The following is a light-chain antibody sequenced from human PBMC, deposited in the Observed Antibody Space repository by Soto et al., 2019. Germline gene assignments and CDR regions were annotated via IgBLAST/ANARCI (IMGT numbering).Light chain of an antibody. V-gene: IGLV1-47*01. J-gene: IGLJ1*01. CDR2: RNN. Sequence: QSVLTQPPSASGTPGQRVTISCSGSSSNIGSNYVNWYQQFPGTAPKLLIYRNNQRPSGVPDRFSGSKSGTSASLAISGLRSEDEADYYCAAWDDSLSGFYVFGPGTKLTVL. CDR1: SSNIGSNY. CDR3: AAWDDSLSGFYV.